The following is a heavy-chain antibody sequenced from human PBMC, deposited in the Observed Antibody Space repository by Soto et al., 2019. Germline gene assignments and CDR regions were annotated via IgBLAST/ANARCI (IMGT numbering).Heavy chain of an antibody. J-gene: IGHJ4*02. Sequence: EVHLLESGGGLVQRGGSLRLSCAASGFTFSNYAMSWVRQAPGKGLEWVSGITDSGDSTYYADSVKGRVTISRDNAKNTLFLQMNSLRGEDTALYYCAKDRPVFEGYFDQWGRGTLGTVSS. CDR1: GFTFSNYA. CDR3: AKDRPVFEGYFDQ. V-gene: IGHV3-23*01. CDR2: ITDSGDST. D-gene: IGHD3-3*01.